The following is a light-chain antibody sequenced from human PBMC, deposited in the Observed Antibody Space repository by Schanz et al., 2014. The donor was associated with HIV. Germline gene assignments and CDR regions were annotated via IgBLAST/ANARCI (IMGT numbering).Light chain of an antibody. J-gene: IGLJ2*01. V-gene: IGLV2-14*03. CDR2: DVT. CDR1: SSDVGGDNF. Sequence: QSALTQPASVSGSPGQSISISCAGTSSDVGGDNFVSWYQQHPGRAPKLLVYDVTNRPSGVPDRFSGSKSGTSASLAITGLQAEDEADYYCQSYDSGLSGILFGGGTKVTVL. CDR3: QSYDSGLSGIL.